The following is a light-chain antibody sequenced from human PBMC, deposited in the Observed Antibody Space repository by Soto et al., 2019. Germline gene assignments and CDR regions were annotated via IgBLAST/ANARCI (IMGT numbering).Light chain of an antibody. CDR2: DST. V-gene: IGKV3-11*01. J-gene: IGKJ1*01. CDR1: QSIHTS. CDR3: QQTYTSLRWT. Sequence: VLTQSPATLSLSPGERATLSCRASQSIHTSLAWYQQKSGKPPRLVIYDSTLRANGVPDRFGGSGSGTDFTLTISSLQPEDFATYYCQQTYTSLRWTFGQGTKVDI.